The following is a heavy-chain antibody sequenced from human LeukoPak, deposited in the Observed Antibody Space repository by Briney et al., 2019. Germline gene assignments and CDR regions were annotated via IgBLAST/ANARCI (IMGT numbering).Heavy chain of an antibody. CDR1: GFTFSSYS. J-gene: IGHJ4*02. Sequence: KPGGSLRLSCAASGFTFSSYSLNWVRQAPGKGLEWVSCITSNIYTYYADSVRGRFTISRDNSQNSVYLVMNSLRAEDTAVYYCAGERDTSMVALDSWGQGTLVTVSS. CDR3: AGERDTSMVALDS. CDR2: ITSNIYT. V-gene: IGHV3-21*06. D-gene: IGHD5-18*01.